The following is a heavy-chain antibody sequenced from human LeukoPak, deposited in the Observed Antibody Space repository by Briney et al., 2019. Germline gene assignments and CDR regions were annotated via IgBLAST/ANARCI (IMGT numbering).Heavy chain of an antibody. Sequence: SETLSLTCAVYGGSFSGYYWSWIRQPPGKGLEWIGEINHSGSTNYNPSLKSRVTISVDTSKNQFSLKLSSVTAADTAVYYCARVPTIVQYFDLWGRGTLVTVSS. CDR2: INHSGST. CDR3: ARVPTIVQYFDL. D-gene: IGHD3-22*01. CDR1: GGSFSGYY. V-gene: IGHV4-34*01. J-gene: IGHJ2*01.